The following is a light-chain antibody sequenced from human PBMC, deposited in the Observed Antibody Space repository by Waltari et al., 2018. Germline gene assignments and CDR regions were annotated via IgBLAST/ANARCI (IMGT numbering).Light chain of an antibody. J-gene: IGKJ1*01. CDR3: QQYNDYGTWT. Sequence: DIQMTQCPSTLSASVGETVTSTFRASQSVSDWLAWYQHKPGKAPKVLIYEASSLKSGVPSRFSGSGSGTEFTLTISSLQPDDFATYYCQQYNDYGTWTFGQGTKVEIK. CDR2: EAS. CDR1: QSVSDW. V-gene: IGKV1-5*03.